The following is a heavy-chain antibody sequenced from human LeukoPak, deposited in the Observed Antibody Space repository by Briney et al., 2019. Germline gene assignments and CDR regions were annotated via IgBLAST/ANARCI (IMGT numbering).Heavy chain of an antibody. D-gene: IGHD6-13*01. V-gene: IGHV3-23*01. CDR1: GFTFSSYA. CDR3: AKAVAAAGPYYYYGMDV. CDR2: ISGGGGST. Sequence: GGSLRLSCAASGFTFSSYAMSWVRQAPGKGLEWVSAISGGGGSTYYADSVKGRFTISRDNSKNTLYLQMNSLRAEDTAVYYCAKAVAAAGPYYYYGMDVWGRGTTVTVSS. J-gene: IGHJ6*02.